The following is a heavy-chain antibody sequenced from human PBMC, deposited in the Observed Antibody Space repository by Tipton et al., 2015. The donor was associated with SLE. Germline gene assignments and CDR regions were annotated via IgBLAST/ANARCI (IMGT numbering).Heavy chain of an antibody. V-gene: IGHV5-51*01. CDR1: GYSFTSYW. CDR3: ARRAFGIFPGYYYYYMDV. J-gene: IGHJ6*03. CDR2: IYPGDSDT. D-gene: IGHD3-10*01. Sequence: VQLVQSGAEVKKPGESLKISYKGSGYSFTSYWIGWVRQMPGKGLEWMGIIYPGDSDTRYSPSFQGQVTISADKSISTAYLQWSSLKASDTAMYYCARRAFGIFPGYYYYYMDVWGKGTTVTVSS.